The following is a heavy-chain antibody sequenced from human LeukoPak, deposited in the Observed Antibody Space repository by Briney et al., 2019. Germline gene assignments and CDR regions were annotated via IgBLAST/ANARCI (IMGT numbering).Heavy chain of an antibody. CDR3: ARRYGSVSYYTFDY. V-gene: IGHV4-59*08. CDR1: GGSISSYY. D-gene: IGHD3-10*01. Sequence: PSETLSLTCTVSGGSISSYYWNWIRQPPGKGLEWIGYIYYSGSTNYNPSLKSRVTISVDTSKNQFSLKLSSVTAADTAVYYCARRYGSVSYYTFDYWGQGSLVTVSS. CDR2: IYYSGST. J-gene: IGHJ4*02.